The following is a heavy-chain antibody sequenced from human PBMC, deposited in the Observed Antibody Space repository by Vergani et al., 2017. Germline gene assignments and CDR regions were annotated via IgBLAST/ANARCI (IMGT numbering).Heavy chain of an antibody. D-gene: IGHD3-10*01. CDR2: ISNDGSKK. Sequence: QVQLAESGGGRVQPGRSLRLSCAASGFSFSSHAIHWVRQVPGKGLEWVAVISNDGSKKYYADSVKGRFTISRDNSKNTLDLQMNSLRTQDTAVYYCAKAGSVTSGSLQYNFYMDFWGKGTTVTVS. CDR3: AKAGSVTSGSLQYNFYMDF. CDR1: GFSFSSHA. V-gene: IGHV3-30*18. J-gene: IGHJ6*03.